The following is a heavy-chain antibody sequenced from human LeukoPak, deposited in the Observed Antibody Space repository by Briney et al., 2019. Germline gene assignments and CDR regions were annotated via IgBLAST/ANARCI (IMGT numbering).Heavy chain of an antibody. CDR3: AREGTRYLLWFVDDPLYYFDY. CDR1: GFTFSSYG. Sequence: AGGTLRLPCADSGFTFSSYGMSWVRQAPGKGLEWVSTISGSGGSTYYADSVKGRFTISRDNSKNTLYLQMNSLRAEDTAVYYCAREGTRYLLWFVDDPLYYFDYWGQGTLVTVSS. D-gene: IGHD3-10*01. V-gene: IGHV3-23*01. J-gene: IGHJ4*02. CDR2: ISGSGGST.